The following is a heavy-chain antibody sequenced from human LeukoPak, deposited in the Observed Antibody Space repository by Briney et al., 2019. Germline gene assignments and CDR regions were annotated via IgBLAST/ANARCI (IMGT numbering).Heavy chain of an antibody. CDR3: ARSIVAVVAALDY. V-gene: IGHV6-1*01. Sequence: SQTLSLTCAISGDSVSSNSAAWNWIRQSPGRGLEWLGRTYYRSKWYNDYEVSVKSRITINPDTSKNQFSLQLNSVTPEDTAVYYCARSIVAVVAALDYWGQGTLVTVSS. D-gene: IGHD2-15*01. CDR1: GDSVSSNSAA. J-gene: IGHJ4*02. CDR2: TYYRSKWYN.